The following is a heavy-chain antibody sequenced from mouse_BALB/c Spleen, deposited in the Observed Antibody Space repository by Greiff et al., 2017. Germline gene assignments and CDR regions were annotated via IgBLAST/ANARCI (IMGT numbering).Heavy chain of an antibody. CDR2: ILPGSGST. CDR1: GYTFSSYW. D-gene: IGHD1-1*01. V-gene: IGHV1-9*01. J-gene: IGHJ4*01. Sequence: VQLQQSEAELMKPGASVKISCKATGYTFSSYWIEWVKQRPGHGLEWIGEILPGSGSTNYNEKFKGKATFTADTSSNTAYMQLSSLTSEDSAVYYCARGPYYYGSSHGAMDYWGQGTSVTVSS. CDR3: ARGPYYYGSSHGAMDY.